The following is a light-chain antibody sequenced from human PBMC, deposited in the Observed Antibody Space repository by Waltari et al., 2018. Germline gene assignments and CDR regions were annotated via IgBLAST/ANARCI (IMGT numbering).Light chain of an antibody. V-gene: IGKV1-39*01. Sequence: DIQMTHPPSPLSASVGDRFTISCRASQSISFSLNWYQQKLGQAPRLLIYGASSLQFGVPSKFSGSGSGTDFTLTISGLQPDDIATYYCQQSYTTPLTFGGGTKVEIK. CDR1: QSISFS. J-gene: IGKJ4*01. CDR3: QQSYTTPLT. CDR2: GAS.